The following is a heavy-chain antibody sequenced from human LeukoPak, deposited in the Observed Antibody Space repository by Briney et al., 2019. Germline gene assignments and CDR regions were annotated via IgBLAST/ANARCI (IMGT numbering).Heavy chain of an antibody. CDR1: GFTFSNYW. Sequence: GGSLRLSCAASGFTFSNYWMTWVRQAPGKGLEWVANINQDGNDKYYVDSVKGRFTISRENTKSSLFLQMNRLRAEDTAVYYCAVTRTRGDHWGQGTLVSVSS. V-gene: IGHV3-7*03. D-gene: IGHD2-21*01. J-gene: IGHJ4*02. CDR2: INQDGNDK. CDR3: AVTRTRGDH.